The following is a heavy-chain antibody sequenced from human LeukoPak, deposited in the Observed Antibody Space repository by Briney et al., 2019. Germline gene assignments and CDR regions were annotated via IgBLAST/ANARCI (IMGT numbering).Heavy chain of an antibody. D-gene: IGHD3-10*01. CDR3: AREGYYYGSGSYYNGRGSHWFDP. J-gene: IGHJ5*02. Sequence: PSETLSLTCTVSGGSISSSSYYWGWIRQPPGKGLEWIGSIYYSGSTYYNPSLKSRVTISVDTSKNQFSLKLSSVTAADTAVYYCAREGYYYGSGSYYNGRGSHWFDPWGQGTLVTVSS. CDR2: IYYSGST. V-gene: IGHV4-39*07. CDR1: GGSISSSSYY.